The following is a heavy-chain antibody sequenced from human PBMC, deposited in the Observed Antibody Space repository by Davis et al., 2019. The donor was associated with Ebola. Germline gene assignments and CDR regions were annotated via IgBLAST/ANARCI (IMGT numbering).Heavy chain of an antibody. CDR2: IVVGSGNT. V-gene: IGHV1-58*01. CDR3: ARDCGGDCYDYYFDY. CDR1: GFTFTSSA. D-gene: IGHD2-21*01. Sequence: SVKVSCKASGFTFTSSAVQWVRQARGQRLEWIGWIVVGSGNTNYAQKFQERVTITRDMSTSTAYMELRSLRSDDTAVYYCARDCGGDCYDYYFDYWGQGTLVTVSS. J-gene: IGHJ4*02.